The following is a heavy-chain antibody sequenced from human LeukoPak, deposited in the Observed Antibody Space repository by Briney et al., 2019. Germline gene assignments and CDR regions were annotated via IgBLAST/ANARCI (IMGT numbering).Heavy chain of an antibody. J-gene: IGHJ4*02. CDR1: GGSISSGGYS. D-gene: IGHD3-22*01. CDR3: AGRGQYYYDSSGYYN. V-gene: IGHV4-30-2*01. CDR2: IYHSGST. Sequence: SETLSLTCAVSGGSISSGGYSWSWIRQPPGKGLEWIGYIYHSGSTYYNPSLKSRVTISVDRSKNQFSLKLSSVTAADTAVYYCAGRGQYYYDSSGYYNWGQGTLVTVSS.